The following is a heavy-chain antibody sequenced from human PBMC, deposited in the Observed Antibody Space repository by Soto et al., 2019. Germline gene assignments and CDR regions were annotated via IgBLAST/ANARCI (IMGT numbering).Heavy chain of an antibody. Sequence: QVQLVQSGAEVKKPGASVKVSCKASGYTFTGYYMHWVRQAPGQGLEWMGWLNPNSGGTNYAQKFQGRVTMTRDTSISTAYMELSRLRSDDTAVYYCARRAITMVRGVNPNWFDPWGQGTLVTVSS. CDR2: LNPNSGGT. CDR1: GYTFTGYY. J-gene: IGHJ5*02. V-gene: IGHV1-2*02. CDR3: ARRAITMVRGVNPNWFDP. D-gene: IGHD3-10*01.